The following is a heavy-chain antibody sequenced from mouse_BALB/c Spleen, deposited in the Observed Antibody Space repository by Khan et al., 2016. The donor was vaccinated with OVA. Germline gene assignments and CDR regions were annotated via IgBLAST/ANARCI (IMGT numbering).Heavy chain of an antibody. CDR1: GYTFTSYT. D-gene: IGHD2-14*01. V-gene: IGHV1-4*01. J-gene: IGHJ3*01. CDR2: INPSNGHT. CDR3: VRDGAYHRNDDWFAY. Sequence: QVQLKQSGAELARPGASVKMSCKASGYTFTSYTIHWIKKRPGPGLEWIGYINPSNGHTNYNQKFKDKATLTTDKSSTTAYLPLSSLTSDDSAVYNCVRDGAYHRNDDWFAYWGQVTRVTVSA.